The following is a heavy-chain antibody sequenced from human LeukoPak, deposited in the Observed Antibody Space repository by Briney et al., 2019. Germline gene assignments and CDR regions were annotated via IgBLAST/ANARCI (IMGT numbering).Heavy chain of an antibody. CDR1: GYSISSGYY. Sequence: PSGTLSLTCTVSGYSISSGYYWGWIRQPPGKGLEWIGSIYHSGSTYYNPSLKSRVTISVDTSKNQFSLKLSSVTAADTAVYYCARDTARGWFDPWGQGTLVTVSS. CDR2: IYHSGST. D-gene: IGHD5-18*01. J-gene: IGHJ5*02. V-gene: IGHV4-38-2*02. CDR3: ARDTARGWFDP.